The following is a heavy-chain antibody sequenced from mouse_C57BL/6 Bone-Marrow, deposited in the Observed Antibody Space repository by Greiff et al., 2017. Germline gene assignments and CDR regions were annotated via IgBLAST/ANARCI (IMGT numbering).Heavy chain of an antibody. CDR1: GYTFTSYW. V-gene: IGHV1-50*01. Sequence: QVQLQQPGAELVQPGASVKLSCKASGYTFTSYWMQWVKQRPGQGLEWIGEIDPSDSYTNYNQKFKGKATLTVDTSSSTAYMQLSSLTSEDSAVYYCARVIYYGNLYYAMDYWGQGTSVTVSS. J-gene: IGHJ4*01. CDR3: ARVIYYGNLYYAMDY. D-gene: IGHD2-1*01. CDR2: IDPSDSYT.